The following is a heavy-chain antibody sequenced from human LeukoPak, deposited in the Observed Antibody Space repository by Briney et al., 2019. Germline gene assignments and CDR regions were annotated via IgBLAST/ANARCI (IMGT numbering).Heavy chain of an antibody. CDR1: GYTFTSYY. CDR2: INPSGGST. J-gene: IGHJ6*03. Sequence: ASVKVSCKASGYTFTSYYMHWVRQAPGQGLEWMGIINPSGGSTSYAQKFQGRVTMTRDTSTSTVYMELSSLRSEDTAVYYCARDKKDVLLWFGELLPYYYMDVWGRGTTVTISS. CDR3: ARDKKDVLLWFGELLPYYYMDV. D-gene: IGHD3-10*01. V-gene: IGHV1-46*01.